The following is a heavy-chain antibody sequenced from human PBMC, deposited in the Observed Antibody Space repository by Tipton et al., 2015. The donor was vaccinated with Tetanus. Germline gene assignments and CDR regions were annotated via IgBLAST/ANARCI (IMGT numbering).Heavy chain of an antibody. J-gene: IGHJ4*02. V-gene: IGHV4-4*07. CDR1: RGPISSYY. CDR2: ISNGNT. CDR3: ARGITDGYNRRFDY. D-gene: IGHD5-24*01. Sequence: TLSLTCTVSRGPISSYYWSWIRLPAGKGLEWIGHISNGNTDYAPSLKSRLTLSVDTSQNQISLNLRSVTAADAGIYYCARGITDGYNRRFDYWGQGTLVAVSS.